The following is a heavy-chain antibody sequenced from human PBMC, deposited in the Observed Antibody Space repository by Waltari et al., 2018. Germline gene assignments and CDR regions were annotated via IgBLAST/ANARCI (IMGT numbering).Heavy chain of an antibody. V-gene: IGHV4-59*01. CDR3: ARASAAPGAFDY. CDR1: GASISTYY. D-gene: IGHD2-2*01. CDR2: LYYSGST. J-gene: IGHJ4*02. Sequence: QVQLQESGPGLVKPSETLSLTCSVSGASISTYYWSWIRQPPGKGLEWIGYLYYSGSTNYNPSLKSRVTISVDTSKSQFSLKLSSVTAADTAVYYCARASAAPGAFDYWGQGTLVTVSS.